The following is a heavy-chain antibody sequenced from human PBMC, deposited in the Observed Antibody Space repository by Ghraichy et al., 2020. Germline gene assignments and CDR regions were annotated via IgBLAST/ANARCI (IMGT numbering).Heavy chain of an antibody. CDR3: ARARRDGYNVAYAYYYYGMDV. CDR1: GYTFTSYG. J-gene: IGHJ6*02. D-gene: IGHD5-24*01. CDR2: ISAYNGNT. V-gene: IGHV1-18*01. Sequence: ASVKVSCKASGYTFTSYGISWVRQAPGQGLEWMGWISAYNGNTNYAQKLQGRVTMTTDTSTSTAYMELRSLRSDDTAVYYCARARRDGYNVAYAYYYYGMDVWGQGTTVTVSS.